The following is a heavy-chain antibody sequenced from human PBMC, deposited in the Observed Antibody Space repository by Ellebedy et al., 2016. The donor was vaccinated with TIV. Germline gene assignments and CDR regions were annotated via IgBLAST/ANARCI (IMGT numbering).Heavy chain of an antibody. CDR2: INESGST. V-gene: IGHV4-34*01. CDR1: GGSFSDYY. Sequence: SETLSLXXAVYGGSFSDYYWSWVRQPPEKGLEWIGEINESGSTNYNPSFKSRVTISVDTSKNQFSLKLSSVTAADTAVYYCARGAGYWGQGTLVTVSS. CDR3: ARGAGY. J-gene: IGHJ4*02.